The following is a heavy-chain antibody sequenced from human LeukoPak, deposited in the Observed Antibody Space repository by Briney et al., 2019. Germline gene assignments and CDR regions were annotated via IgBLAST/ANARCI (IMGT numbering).Heavy chain of an antibody. CDR2: INHSGGT. CDR1: GGSFSGYY. V-gene: IGHV4-34*01. Sequence: SETLSLTCAVSGGSFSGYYWSWLRQPPGKGLEWIGEINHSGGTNYNPSLKSRVTISVDTSKNQFSLQLSSLTAADTAVYYCARAGSAGFWSGPPVDYWGQGTLVTVSS. J-gene: IGHJ4*02. D-gene: IGHD3-3*01. CDR3: ARAGSAGFWSGPPVDY.